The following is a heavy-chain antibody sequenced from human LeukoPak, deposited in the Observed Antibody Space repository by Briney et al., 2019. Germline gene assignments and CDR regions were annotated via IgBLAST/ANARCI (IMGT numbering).Heavy chain of an antibody. CDR1: GYTFTDYY. Sequence: ASVKVSCKASGYTFTDYYMHWVRQAPGQGLEWTGWINPNSGGTDYAQKFQGRVTMTRDTSISTAYMELSRLRSDDTAVYYCATDYGDYESGYWGQGTLVTVSS. CDR2: INPNSGGT. CDR3: ATDYGDYESGY. V-gene: IGHV1-2*02. J-gene: IGHJ4*02. D-gene: IGHD4-17*01.